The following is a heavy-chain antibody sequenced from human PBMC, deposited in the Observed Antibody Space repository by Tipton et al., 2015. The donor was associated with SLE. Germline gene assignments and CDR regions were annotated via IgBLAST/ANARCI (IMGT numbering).Heavy chain of an antibody. J-gene: IGHJ4*02. V-gene: IGHV4-34*01. CDR3: ARRAVDYYDSRGFEDY. CDR2: INHSGST. D-gene: IGHD3-22*01. Sequence: TLSLTCAVYGGSFSGYYWSWIRQPPGKGLEWIGEINHSGSTNYNPSLKSRVTISVDTSKNQFSLKLSSVTAADTAVYYCARRAVDYYDSRGFEDYWGQGTLVTVSS. CDR1: GGSFSGYY.